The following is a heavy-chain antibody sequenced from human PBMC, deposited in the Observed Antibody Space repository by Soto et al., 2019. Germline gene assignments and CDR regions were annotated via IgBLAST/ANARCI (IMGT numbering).Heavy chain of an antibody. CDR3: AREFPYYVSSDSYLDY. CDR2: IYPGDSDT. CDR1: GYSFTTYW. J-gene: IGHJ4*02. V-gene: IGHV5-51*01. D-gene: IGHD3-16*01. Sequence: PGESLKISCKGSGYSFTTYWIGWVRQMPGKGLEWMGIIYPGDSDTRYSPSFQGQVTISADKSISTAYLQWSSLKASDTAVYYCAREFPYYVSSDSYLDYWGQGALVTVSS.